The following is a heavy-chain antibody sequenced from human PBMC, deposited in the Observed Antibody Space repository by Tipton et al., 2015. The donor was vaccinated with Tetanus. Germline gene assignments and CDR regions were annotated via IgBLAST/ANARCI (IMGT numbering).Heavy chain of an antibody. V-gene: IGHV5-51*01. J-gene: IGHJ2*01. CDR2: IYPGDSDT. CDR1: GYSFNIYW. CDR3: ARRLGPYTGDQIWHFDL. Sequence: QSGAEVKKPGESLKISCKGSGYSFNIYWIAWVRQMPGKGLEWMGIIYPGDSDTRYSPSFQGQVTISADKSITTAYLQWNSLKASDTAMYYCARRLGPYTGDQIWHFDLWGRGTLVTVSS. D-gene: IGHD7-27*01.